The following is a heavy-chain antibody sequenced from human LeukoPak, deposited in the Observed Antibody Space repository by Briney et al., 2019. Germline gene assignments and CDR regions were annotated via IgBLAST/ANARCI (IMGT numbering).Heavy chain of an antibody. CDR1: GFTFSSCA. D-gene: IGHD6-19*01. V-gene: IGHV3-30*18. CDR2: ISSDGSKQ. J-gene: IGHJ4*02. Sequence: PGGSLRLSCAASGFTFSSCAMHWVRQAPGKGLEWVAVISSDGSKQYYADSVKGRFTISRDNSKNMLNLQMNSLRPEDTAVFYCAKDGRRSGWPKMGGTFESWDQGSLVTVSS. CDR3: AKDGRRSGWPKMGGTFES.